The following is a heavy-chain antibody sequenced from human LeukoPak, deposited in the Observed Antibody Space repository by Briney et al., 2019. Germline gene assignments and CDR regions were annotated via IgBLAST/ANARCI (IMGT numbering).Heavy chain of an antibody. CDR3: ARGKPTVVTRLDAFDI. V-gene: IGHV4-61*02. CDR2: ISSSGST. Sequence: SSETLSLTCTVSGDSISSGDYYWSWIRQPAGKGLEWIGRISSSGSTNYNPSLKSRVTISVDTSKNQFSLKLSSVTAADTAVYYCARGKPTVVTRLDAFDIWGQGTMVTVSS. CDR1: GDSISSGDYY. J-gene: IGHJ3*02. D-gene: IGHD4-23*01.